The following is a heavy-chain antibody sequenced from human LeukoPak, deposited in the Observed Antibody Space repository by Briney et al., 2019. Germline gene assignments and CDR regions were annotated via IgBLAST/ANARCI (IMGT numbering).Heavy chain of an antibody. CDR3: ARASYSGSYPDAFDI. CDR2: IYHSGST. V-gene: IGHV4-30-2*01. D-gene: IGHD1-26*01. CDR1: GGSISSGGYY. Sequence: PSQTLSLTCTVSGGSISSGGYYWSWIRQPPGKGLEWIGYIYHSGSTYYNPSLKSRVTISVDRSKNQFSLKLSSVTAADTAVYYCARASYSGSYPDAFDIWGQGTMVTVSS. J-gene: IGHJ3*02.